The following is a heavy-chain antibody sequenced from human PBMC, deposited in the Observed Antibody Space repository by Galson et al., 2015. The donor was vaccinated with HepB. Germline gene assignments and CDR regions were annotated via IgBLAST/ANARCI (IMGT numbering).Heavy chain of an antibody. CDR1: GFTFSAYS. J-gene: IGHJ6*02. D-gene: IGHD1-20*01. CDR3: ARDRGGNWKYDGLDV. V-gene: IGHV3-21*01. CDR2: IVGRNSDI. Sequence: SLRLSCAASGFTFSAYSMNWVRQAPGKGLEWVPCIVGRNSDIYYADSVKGRFTISRDNAKNSLYLQMNSLRAEDTAVYYCARDRGGNWKYDGLDVWGQGTTVTVSS.